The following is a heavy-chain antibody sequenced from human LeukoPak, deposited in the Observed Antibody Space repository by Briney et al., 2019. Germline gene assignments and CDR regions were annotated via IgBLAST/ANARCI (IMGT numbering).Heavy chain of an antibody. CDR2: ISGSGGST. J-gene: IGHJ6*02. CDR3: AKAPRAAAGTYNGMDV. V-gene: IGHV3-23*01. D-gene: IGHD6-13*01. Sequence: PGGSLRLSCAASGFTFSSYAMSWVRQAPGKGLGWVSAISGSGGSTYYADSVKGRFTISRDNSQDTLYLQMNGLRAEDTAVYYCAKAPRAAAGTYNGMDVWGQGTTVTVSS. CDR1: GFTFSSYA.